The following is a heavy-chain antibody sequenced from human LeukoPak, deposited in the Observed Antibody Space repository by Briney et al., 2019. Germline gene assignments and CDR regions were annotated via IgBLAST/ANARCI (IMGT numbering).Heavy chain of an antibody. CDR2: INPNSGGT. CDR1: GYTFTGYY. J-gene: IGHJ4*02. CDR3: ARVLNYYDSPYYLDY. Sequence: ASVTVSCKASGYTFTGYYMHWVRQAPGQGLEWMGWINPNSGGTNYAQKFQGRVTMTRDTSISTAYMELSRLRSDDTAVYYCARVLNYYDSPYYLDYWSQGTLVTVSS. V-gene: IGHV1-2*02. D-gene: IGHD3-22*01.